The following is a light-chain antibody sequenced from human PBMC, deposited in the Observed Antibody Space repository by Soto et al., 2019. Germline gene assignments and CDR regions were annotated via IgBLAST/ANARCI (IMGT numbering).Light chain of an antibody. CDR2: WAS. V-gene: IGKV4-1*01. CDR1: RSLLYSSNNKNY. Sequence: DIVMTQSPDSLAVSLGERATINCRSNRSLLYSSNNKNYLAWYQQKPGQPPKLLIYWASSREAGVPDRFSGSGSGTDFTLTISSLQAADVAVYYCQQYYSTPRTFGQGPRVEIK. CDR3: QQYYSTPRT. J-gene: IGKJ1*01.